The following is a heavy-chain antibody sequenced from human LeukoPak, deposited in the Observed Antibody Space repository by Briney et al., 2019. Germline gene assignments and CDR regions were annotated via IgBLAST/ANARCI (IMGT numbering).Heavy chain of an antibody. Sequence: GASVNVSCKASGYTFTSYYMHWVRQAPGQGLEWMGIINPSGGSTNYAQKFQGRVTMTRDMSTSTVYMELSSLRSEGTAVYYCAGGSGYAEWFDPWGQGTLVTVSS. CDR1: GYTFTSYY. J-gene: IGHJ5*02. V-gene: IGHV1-46*01. CDR3: AGGSGYAEWFDP. D-gene: IGHD3-10*01. CDR2: INPSGGST.